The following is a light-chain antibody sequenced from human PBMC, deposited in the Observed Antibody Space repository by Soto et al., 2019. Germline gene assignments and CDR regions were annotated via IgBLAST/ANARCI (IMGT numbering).Light chain of an antibody. CDR1: SSDVGGSKL. V-gene: IGLV2-23*01. CDR3: CAYASSATWV. CDR2: EDT. J-gene: IGLJ3*02. Sequence: QSALTQPASVSGSPGQSITISCTGTSSDVGGSKLVSWYQHHPGKAPKLIIYEDTKRPSGVSTRFSGSKSVNTASLTISGLQAEDEADYYCCAYASSATWVFGGGTKLTVL.